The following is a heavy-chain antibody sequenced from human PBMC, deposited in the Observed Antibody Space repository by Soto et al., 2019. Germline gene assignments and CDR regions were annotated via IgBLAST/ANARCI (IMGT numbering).Heavy chain of an antibody. D-gene: IGHD6-19*01. CDR2: IYYSGST. J-gene: IGHJ2*01. CDR3: ARLWGYSSGRFSYWYFDL. CDR1: GGSISSSSYY. Sequence: QLQLQESGPGLVKPSETLSLTCTVSGGSISSSSYYWGWIRQPPGKGLEWIGSIYYSGSTYYNPSLKSRVTISVDTSKNQFSLKLSSVTAADTAVYYCARLWGYSSGRFSYWYFDLWGRGTLVTVSS. V-gene: IGHV4-39*01.